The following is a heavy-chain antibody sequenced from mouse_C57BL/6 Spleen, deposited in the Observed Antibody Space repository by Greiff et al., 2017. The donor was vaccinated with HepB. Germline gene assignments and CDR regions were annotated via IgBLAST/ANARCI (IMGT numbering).Heavy chain of an antibody. CDR3: ARNDGYYLWYFDV. J-gene: IGHJ1*03. V-gene: IGHV5-17*01. CDR2: ISSGSSTI. CDR1: GFTFSDYG. D-gene: IGHD2-3*01. Sequence: VQRVESGGGLVKPGGSLKLSCAASGFTFSDYGMHWVRQAPEKGLEWVAYISSGSSTIYYADTVKGRFTISRDNAKNTLFLQMTSLRSEDTAMYYCARNDGYYLWYFDVWGTGTTVTVSS.